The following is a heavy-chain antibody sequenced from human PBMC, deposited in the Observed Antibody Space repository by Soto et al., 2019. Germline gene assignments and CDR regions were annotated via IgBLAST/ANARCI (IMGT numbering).Heavy chain of an antibody. D-gene: IGHD2-2*01. CDR2: IGGTGNTT. Sequence: VHLSESGGALVQPGGSLRLSCAASGFTFRVYAMSWFRHAPGGGLEWVSAIGGTGNTTYYADSVKGRFTIARDNSRDTLYLQMTSLRVEDTAVYYCARIRQLLFVSWGQGTLVSVSS. CDR3: ARIRQLLFVS. V-gene: IGHV3-23*01. CDR1: GFTFRVYA. J-gene: IGHJ4*02.